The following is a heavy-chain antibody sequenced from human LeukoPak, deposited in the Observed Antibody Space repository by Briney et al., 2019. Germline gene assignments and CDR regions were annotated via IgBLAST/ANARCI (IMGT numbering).Heavy chain of an antibody. CDR2: IKQDGSEK. CDR1: GFTFSRYW. J-gene: IGHJ4*02. V-gene: IGHV3-7*04. D-gene: IGHD3-10*01. CDR3: AGGYSAPRGY. Sequence: GGSLRLSCAASGFTFSRYWMSWVRQAPGKGLEWVANIKQDGSEKYYVDSVKGRFTISRDNAKNSLYLQMNGLRAEDTAVYYCAGGYSAPRGYWGQGTLVTVSS.